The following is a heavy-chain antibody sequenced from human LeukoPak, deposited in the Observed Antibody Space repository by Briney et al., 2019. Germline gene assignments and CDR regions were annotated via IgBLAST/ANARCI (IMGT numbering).Heavy chain of an antibody. D-gene: IGHD2/OR15-2a*01. CDR2: IYKSGST. V-gene: IGHV4-4*07. CDR3: ARSFLDYMDV. J-gene: IGHJ6*03. Sequence: PSETLSLTCTVSGESINPYYWNWIRQPAGKGLEWIGHIYKSGSTNYNPSLKSRVTMSLDTSKNRFSLKLRSVTAADTAVYFCARSFLDYMDVWGKGTTVTVSS. CDR1: GESINPYY.